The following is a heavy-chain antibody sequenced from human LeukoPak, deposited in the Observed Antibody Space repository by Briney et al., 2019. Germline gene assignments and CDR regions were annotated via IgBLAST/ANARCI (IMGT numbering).Heavy chain of an antibody. Sequence: ASVKVSCKASGYTFTSYGISWVRQAPGQGLEWMGWISAYNGNTNYAQKLQGRVTMTTDTSTSTAYMELRSLRSDDTAVYYCATTREGSDRNYYYYYMDVWGKGTTVTVSS. CDR3: ATTREGSDRNYYYYYMDV. CDR1: GYTFTSYG. J-gene: IGHJ6*03. D-gene: IGHD3-16*02. V-gene: IGHV1-18*01. CDR2: ISAYNGNT.